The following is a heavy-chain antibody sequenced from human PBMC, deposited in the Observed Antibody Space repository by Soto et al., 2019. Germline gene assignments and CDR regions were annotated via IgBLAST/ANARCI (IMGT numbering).Heavy chain of an antibody. CDR1: GLTFNRYW. Sequence: GGSLRLSCAASGLTFNRYWMHLVRHAPGKGLVCVSHINTDGSNTNYADSVKGRFTISRDNARSTLFLQMNSLRDEDTAVYYCAREFCSGGNCYTYYFDPWGQG. CDR2: INTDGSNT. J-gene: IGHJ5*02. V-gene: IGHV3-74*01. CDR3: AREFCSGGNCYTYYFDP. D-gene: IGHD2-15*01.